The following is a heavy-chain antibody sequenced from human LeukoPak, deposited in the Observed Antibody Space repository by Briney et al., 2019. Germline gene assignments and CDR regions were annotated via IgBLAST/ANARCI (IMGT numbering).Heavy chain of an antibody. D-gene: IGHD3-22*01. J-gene: IGHJ3*02. Sequence: GESLKISCRGSGYYFPKSWIGWVRQVPGKGLEWMAIIYPGDSNTRYSPSFQGQVTISADKSINTAYLQWSSLEASDTAMYYCARVGYYYDSYRGAFDIWGHGTMVTVSS. V-gene: IGHV5-51*01. CDR3: ARVGYYYDSYRGAFDI. CDR2: IYPGDSNT. CDR1: GYYFPKSW.